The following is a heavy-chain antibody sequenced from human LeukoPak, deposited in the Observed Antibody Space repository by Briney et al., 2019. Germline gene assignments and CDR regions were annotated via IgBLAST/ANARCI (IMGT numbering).Heavy chain of an antibody. D-gene: IGHD1-1*01. Sequence: PGGSLRLSCAASGFTFSSYGMHWVRQAPGKGLEWVAVIWYDGSNKYYADSVKGRFTISRDNSKNTLYLQMNSLRVEDTAVFYCAKDRGNSWNDGGDYWGQGTLVTVSS. CDR3: AKDRGNSWNDGGDY. V-gene: IGHV3-30*02. CDR2: IWYDGSNK. J-gene: IGHJ4*02. CDR1: GFTFSSYG.